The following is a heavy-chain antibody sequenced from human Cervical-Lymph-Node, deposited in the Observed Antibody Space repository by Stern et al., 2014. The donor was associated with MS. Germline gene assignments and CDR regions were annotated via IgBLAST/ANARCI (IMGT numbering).Heavy chain of an antibody. CDR3: ANERTGAYDY. V-gene: IGHV3-7*01. CDR1: GFSISVYW. J-gene: IGHJ4*02. D-gene: IGHD1-26*01. Sequence: EDQLVESGGGSVQPGGSLRLSCAASGFSISVYWMSWVRQAPGKGLEWVANIKQDGSVRYYADSVKGRFVVSRDNAENSLHLQMNSLRLEDTAVYYCANERTGAYDYWGQGALVTVYS. CDR2: IKQDGSVR.